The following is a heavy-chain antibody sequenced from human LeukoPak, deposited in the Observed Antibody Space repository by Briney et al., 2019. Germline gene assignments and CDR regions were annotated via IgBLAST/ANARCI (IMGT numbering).Heavy chain of an antibody. V-gene: IGHV3-23*01. CDR2: ISDSGGST. Sequence: GGSLRLSCAVSGITLSNYGMSWVRQAPGKGLEWVAGISDSGGSTKYADSVKGRFTIARDNRKNTLYLQMNSLRAEDTAVYFCAERGVVIRVILVGFHKEAYYFESWGQGALATVSS. CDR1: GITLSNYG. D-gene: IGHD3/OR15-3a*01. CDR3: AERGVVIRVILVGFHKEAYYFES. J-gene: IGHJ4*02.